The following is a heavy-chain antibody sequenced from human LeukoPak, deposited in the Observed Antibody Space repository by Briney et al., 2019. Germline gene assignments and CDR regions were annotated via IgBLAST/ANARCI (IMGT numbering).Heavy chain of an antibody. CDR2: INHSGST. CDR1: GGSFSGYY. CDR3: ARRDTYYYDSSGYFMYYFDY. J-gene: IGHJ4*02. V-gene: IGHV4-34*01. D-gene: IGHD3-22*01. Sequence: PSETLSLTCAVYGGSFSGYYWSWIRQPPGKGLEWIGEINHSGSTNYNPSLKSRVTISVDTSKNQFSLKLSSVTAADTAVYYCARRDTYYYDSSGYFMYYFDYWGQGTLVTVSS.